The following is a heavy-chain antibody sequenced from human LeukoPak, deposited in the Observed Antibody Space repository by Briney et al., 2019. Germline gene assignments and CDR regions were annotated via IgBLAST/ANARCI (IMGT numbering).Heavy chain of an antibody. V-gene: IGHV3-7*01. CDR2: IKQDGSEK. D-gene: IGHD5-24*01. Sequence: GGSLRLSCAASGFTFSTYWMSWVRQAPGKGLEWVANIKQDGSEKYYVDSVKGRFTISRDNAKNSLYLQMNSLRAEDAAVYYCARRYMATSAEDFDYWGQGTLVTVSS. J-gene: IGHJ4*02. CDR1: GFTFSTYW. CDR3: ARRYMATSAEDFDY.